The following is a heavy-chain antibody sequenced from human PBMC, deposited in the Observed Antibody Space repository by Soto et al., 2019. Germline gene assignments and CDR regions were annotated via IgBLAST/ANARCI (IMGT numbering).Heavy chain of an antibody. CDR2: LNGGTGQT. Sequence: QVQVVQSGAEVKKPGASVRVSCKASGYTFSTYGMHWVRQAPGQSLEWMGWLNGGTGQTRYSQRFQDRDIITRDTSASTGYMEMRSLRSEDTAVYYCARGKGREENYYDYGMDIWGQGTTVTVSS. D-gene: IGHD3-10*01. J-gene: IGHJ6*02. CDR3: ARGKGREENYYDYGMDI. CDR1: GYTFSTYG. V-gene: IGHV1-3*01.